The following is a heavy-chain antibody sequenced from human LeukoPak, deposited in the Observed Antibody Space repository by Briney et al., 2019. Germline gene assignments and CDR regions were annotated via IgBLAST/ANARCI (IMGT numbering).Heavy chain of an antibody. J-gene: IGHJ4*02. CDR3: ARVFTYYDSSGYYFDY. CDR1: GFTFSDYY. V-gene: IGHV3-11*06. D-gene: IGHD3-22*01. CDR2: ISSSSSYT. Sequence: GRSLRLSCAASGFTFSDYYMSWIRQAPGKGLEWVSYISSSSSYTNYADSVKGRFTISRDNAKNSLYLQMNSLRAEDTAVYYCARVFTYYDSSGYYFDYWGQGTLVTVSS.